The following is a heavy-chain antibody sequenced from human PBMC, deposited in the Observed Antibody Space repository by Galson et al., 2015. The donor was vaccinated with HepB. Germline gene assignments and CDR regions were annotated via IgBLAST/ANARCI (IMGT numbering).Heavy chain of an antibody. J-gene: IGHJ4*02. D-gene: IGHD3-22*01. V-gene: IGHV3-74*01. CDR2: INRDGITT. Sequence: SLRLSCAASGFTFSSYWMHWVRQGPGKGLVWVSRINRDGITTSYADSVKGRFTISRDNAKNTLYLQMNSLRAEDTAVYYCARVAGDSSGYYYFVPEFYFDYWGQGTLVTVSS. CDR3: ARVAGDSSGYYYFVPEFYFDY. CDR1: GFTFSSYW.